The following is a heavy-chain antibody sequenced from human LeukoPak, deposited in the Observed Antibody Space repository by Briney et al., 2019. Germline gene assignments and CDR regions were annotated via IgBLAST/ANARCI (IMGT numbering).Heavy chain of an antibody. D-gene: IGHD1-7*01. CDR3: ARLRTTGRGYMDV. V-gene: IGHV4-38-2*01. Sequence: SETLSLTCAVSGYSISSGFYWGWIRQPPGKGREWTASIYNSGSTYYNPSLKRRVTISVDTSKKNFCLKMRTVTAADTAVYYCARLRTTGRGYMDVWGKGTTVTVSS. CDR1: GYSISSGFY. CDR2: IYNSGST. J-gene: IGHJ6*03.